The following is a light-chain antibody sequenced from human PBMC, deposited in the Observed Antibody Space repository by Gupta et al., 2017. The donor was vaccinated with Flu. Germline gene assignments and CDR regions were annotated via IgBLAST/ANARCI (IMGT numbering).Light chain of an antibody. CDR2: GAS. Sequence: EIVMTQSPATLSVSPGERATLSCRASQSVSSNLAWYQQKPGQAPRLIIYGASNRATGSTDRFSGSGYEKDFTLTSSRRQYEAFDVYYEHQDNTLLFFGRGTKVDIK. V-gene: IGKV3-15*01. CDR1: QSVSSN. CDR3: HQDNTLLF. J-gene: IGKJ4*01.